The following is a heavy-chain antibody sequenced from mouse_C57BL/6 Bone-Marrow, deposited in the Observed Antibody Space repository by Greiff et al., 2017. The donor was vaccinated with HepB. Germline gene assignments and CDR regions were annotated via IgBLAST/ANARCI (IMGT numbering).Heavy chain of an antibody. CDR2: IYPGNSDT. V-gene: IGHV1-5*01. Sequence: VQLQQSGTVLARPGASVKMSCKTSGYTFTSYWMHWVKQRPGQGLEWIGAIYPGNSDTSYNQKFKGKAKLTAVTSASTAYMELSSLTNEDSAVYYCTRKGYGSSYVNSFDYWGQGTTLTVSS. CDR1: GYTFTSYW. CDR3: TRKGYGSSYVNSFDY. D-gene: IGHD1-1*01. J-gene: IGHJ2*01.